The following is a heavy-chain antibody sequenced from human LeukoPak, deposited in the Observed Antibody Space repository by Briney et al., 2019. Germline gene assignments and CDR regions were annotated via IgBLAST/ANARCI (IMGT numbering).Heavy chain of an antibody. V-gene: IGHV4-59*01. CDR2: IYYSGST. Sequence: PSETLSLTCSVSGGSISSYYWSWIRQPPGKGLEWIGYIYYSGSTNYNPSLKSRVTISVDTSKNQFSLKLSSVTAADTAVYYCARVGRAQWLVTYHYYYMDVWGKGTTVTVSS. CDR3: ARVGRAQWLVTYHYYYMDV. J-gene: IGHJ6*03. CDR1: GGSISSYY. D-gene: IGHD6-19*01.